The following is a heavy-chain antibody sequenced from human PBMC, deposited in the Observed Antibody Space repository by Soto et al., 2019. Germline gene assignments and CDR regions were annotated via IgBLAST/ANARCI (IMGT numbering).Heavy chain of an antibody. V-gene: IGHV6-1*01. CDR3: ARDYMVRGVIISYYYYGMDV. D-gene: IGHD3-10*01. CDR1: GDSVSSNSAA. CDR2: TYYRSKWYN. Sequence: SQTLSLTCAISGDSVSSNSAAWNWIRQSPSRGLEWLGRTYYRSKWYNDYAVSVKSRITINPDTSKNQFSLQLNSVTPEDTAVYYCARDYMVRGVIISYYYYGMDVWGQGTTVPVSS. J-gene: IGHJ6*02.